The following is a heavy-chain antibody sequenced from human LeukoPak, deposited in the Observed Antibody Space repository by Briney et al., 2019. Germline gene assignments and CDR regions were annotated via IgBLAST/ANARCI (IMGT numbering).Heavy chain of an antibody. J-gene: IGHJ4*02. Sequence: ASVKVSCKASGYTFNNNGISWVRQAPGQGLEWMGWISAYNGDTNYAQKLQGRVTMTTDTSTSTAYMEVRSLRSDDTAVYYCARDERFGELFDYWGQGTLVTVSS. V-gene: IGHV1-18*01. CDR1: GYTFNNNG. CDR2: ISAYNGDT. CDR3: ARDERFGELFDY. D-gene: IGHD3-10*01.